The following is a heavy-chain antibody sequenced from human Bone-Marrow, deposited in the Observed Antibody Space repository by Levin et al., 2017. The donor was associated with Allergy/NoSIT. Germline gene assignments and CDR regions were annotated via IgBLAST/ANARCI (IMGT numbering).Heavy chain of an antibody. CDR3: AIYGSGNDYSAYDI. D-gene: IGHD3-10*01. CDR2: IYSGGRG. V-gene: IGHV3-53*01. J-gene: IGHJ3*02. Sequence: GESLKISCAASGFTVSSNHMSWVRQAPGKGLEWVSLIYSGGRGYYADSVMGRFTISRDNSKKTLYLQLNRLRAEDTAVYYCAIYGSGNDYSAYDIWGQGTMVTVSS. CDR1: GFTVSSNH.